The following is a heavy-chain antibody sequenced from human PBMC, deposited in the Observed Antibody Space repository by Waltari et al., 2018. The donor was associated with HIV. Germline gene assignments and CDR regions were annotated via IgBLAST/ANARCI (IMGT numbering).Heavy chain of an antibody. Sequence: EVQLVESGGGLVQPGGSLRLSCAASGFTFSNYWMHWVRQAPGKGLVWCSRINSDGTSTTYADSVKGRFTISRDNAKNTLFLQMNSLRAEDTAVYYCSRVLHNSYFDYWGQGALVTVSS. D-gene: IGHD1-20*01. CDR2: INSDGTST. V-gene: IGHV3-74*01. CDR1: GFTFSNYW. J-gene: IGHJ4*02. CDR3: SRVLHNSYFDY.